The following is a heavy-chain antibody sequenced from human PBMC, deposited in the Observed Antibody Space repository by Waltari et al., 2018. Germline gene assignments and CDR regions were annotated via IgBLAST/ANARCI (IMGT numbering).Heavy chain of an antibody. CDR1: GFTFSSYS. CDR2: MSSSSSTI. Sequence: EVQLVESGGGLVQPGGSLRLSCAASGFTFSSYSMNWVRQAPGKGLEWVSYMSSSSSTIYYADSVKGRFTISRDNAKNSLYLQMNSLRAEDTAVYYCARSFMTTVTYFDYWGQGTLVTVSS. J-gene: IGHJ4*02. D-gene: IGHD4-17*01. V-gene: IGHV3-48*01. CDR3: ARSFMTTVTYFDY.